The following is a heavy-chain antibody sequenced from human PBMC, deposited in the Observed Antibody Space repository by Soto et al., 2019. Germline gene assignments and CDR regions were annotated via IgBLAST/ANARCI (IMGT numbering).Heavy chain of an antibody. CDR3: AKDRELVDWVY. J-gene: IGHJ4*02. D-gene: IGHD1-26*01. CDR2: ISGSGDNT. Sequence: GGSLRLSCAASGFTFSSYPMSWVRQAPGKGLEWVSSISGSGDNTYYPDSVKGRFTISRDNSKNTLYLQMNSLRAEDTAVYYCAKDRELVDWVYWGKGTLVTVSA. CDR1: GFTFSSYP. V-gene: IGHV3-23*01.